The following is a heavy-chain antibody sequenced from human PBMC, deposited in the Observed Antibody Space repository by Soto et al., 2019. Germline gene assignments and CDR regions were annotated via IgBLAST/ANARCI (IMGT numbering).Heavy chain of an antibody. CDR2: INQDGSEK. CDR1: GFTFSTYW. J-gene: IGHJ4*02. V-gene: IGHV3-7*01. Sequence: PGGSLRLSCAAAGFTFSTYWMGWVRQTPGKGLEWVANINQDGSEKNYVDSGKGRFTIYRDNAKNSLYLQMSSLTAEASALYYCSRSLDSWGQGTLVTVSS. CDR3: SRSLDS.